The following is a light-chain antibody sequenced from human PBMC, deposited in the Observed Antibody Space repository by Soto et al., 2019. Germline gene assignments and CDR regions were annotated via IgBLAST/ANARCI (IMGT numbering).Light chain of an antibody. Sequence: ASQMTQSPSSLSASVGDRVTITCRASQGIRNDLGWYQQEPGKAPKVLIYGTSSLHSGVPSRFSGSGSGTIFTLPISTLQPEDFATYDSLQVYVYPLTFGQGPRV. CDR1: QGIRND. CDR3: LQVYVYPLT. CDR2: GTS. V-gene: IGKV1-6*01. J-gene: IGKJ1*01.